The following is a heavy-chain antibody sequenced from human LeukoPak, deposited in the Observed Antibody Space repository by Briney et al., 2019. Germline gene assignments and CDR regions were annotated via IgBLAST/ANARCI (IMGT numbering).Heavy chain of an antibody. CDR1: GFTFSSYA. J-gene: IGHJ5*02. D-gene: IGHD2-2*01. CDR3: AKDRVGCSSTSCRIPSSS. Sequence: QPGGSLRLSCAASGFTFSSYAMSWVRQAPGKGLEWVSAISGSGNSTYYADSVKGRFTISRDNSKNTLYLQMNSLRAEDTAVYYCAKDRVGCSSTSCRIPSSSWGQGTLVTVSS. V-gene: IGHV3-23*01. CDR2: ISGSGNST.